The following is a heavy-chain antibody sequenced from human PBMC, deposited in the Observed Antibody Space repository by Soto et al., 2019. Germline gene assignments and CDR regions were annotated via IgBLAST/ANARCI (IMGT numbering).Heavy chain of an antibody. Sequence: ESGGGLIQPGGSLKLSCAASGFTVGNNYMSWVRQAPGKGLEWVSLIYSTGTTKYADSVKGRITVSRDNAKNTLYLQMNSLRAEDTAVYYCAKDGRGSGSHYNSFGYWGQGTLVTVSS. CDR3: AKDGRGSGSHYNSFGY. D-gene: IGHD3-10*01. CDR1: GFTVGNNY. J-gene: IGHJ4*02. CDR2: IYSTGTT. V-gene: IGHV3-53*01.